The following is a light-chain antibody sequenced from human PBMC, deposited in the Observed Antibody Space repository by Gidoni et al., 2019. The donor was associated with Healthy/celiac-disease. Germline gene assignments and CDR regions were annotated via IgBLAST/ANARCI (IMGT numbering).Light chain of an antibody. Sequence: DSQMTQSPSSLSASVGDRVTITCRASQSISSYLNWYQQKPGKAPKLLIYAASSLQSGVPSRFSGSGSGTDFTLTISSLQPEDFATYYCQQCYSTLFTFXPXTKLXIK. CDR2: AAS. V-gene: IGKV1-39*01. CDR3: QQCYSTLFT. J-gene: IGKJ3*01. CDR1: QSISSY.